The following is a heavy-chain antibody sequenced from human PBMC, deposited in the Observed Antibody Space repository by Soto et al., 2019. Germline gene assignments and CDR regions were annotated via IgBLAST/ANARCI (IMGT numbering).Heavy chain of an antibody. CDR2: IIPISDTT. J-gene: IGHJ6*02. CDR3: ARSQGSSTSLEIYYYYYYVWTS. Sequence: QLQLVQSGAEVKKPGSSVKVSCKASGGTFSSYAISWVRQAPGQGLEWMGGIIPISDTTNYAQKFQGRVTITADESTSTAYMELSSLRSEDTAVYYCARSQGSSTSLEIYYYYYYVWTSGAKGPRSPSP. V-gene: IGHV1-69*01. CDR1: GGTFSSYA. D-gene: IGHD2-2*01.